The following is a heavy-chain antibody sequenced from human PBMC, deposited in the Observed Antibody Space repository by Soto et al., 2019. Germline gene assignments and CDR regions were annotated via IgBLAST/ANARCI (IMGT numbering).Heavy chain of an antibody. CDR3: AKGDYYASSGSEDY. CDR2: ISGSGGST. CDR1: GFTFSSYA. Sequence: EVQLLESGGGLVQPGGSLRLSCAASGFTFSSYAMSGVRQAPGKGLEWVSAISGSGGSTYYADSVKGRFTISRDNSKNTLYLQMNSLRGGDTAVYYCAKGDYYASSGSEDYWGQGTLVTVSS. V-gene: IGHV3-23*01. J-gene: IGHJ4*02. D-gene: IGHD3-22*01.